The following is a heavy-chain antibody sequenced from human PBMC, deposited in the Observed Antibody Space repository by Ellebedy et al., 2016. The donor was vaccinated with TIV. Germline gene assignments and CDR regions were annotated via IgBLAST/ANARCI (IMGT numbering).Heavy chain of an antibody. Sequence: GESLKISCAASGFTFSSYAMSWVRQAPGKGLEWVSSINYDSRSTYYADSVKGRFTISRGNPKKMLYLQMNSLRAYDAAVYYCNRDLSNTIFGVIRSSHDDYWGQGTLFTVSS. D-gene: IGHD3-3*01. V-gene: IGHV3-23*01. CDR2: INYDSRST. J-gene: IGHJ4*02. CDR1: GFTFSSYA. CDR3: NRDLSNTIFGVIRSSHDDY.